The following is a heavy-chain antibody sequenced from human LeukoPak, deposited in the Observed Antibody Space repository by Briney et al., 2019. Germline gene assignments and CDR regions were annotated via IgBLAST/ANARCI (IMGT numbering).Heavy chain of an antibody. V-gene: IGHV4-59*01. CDR3: ARDRGSGSIFDY. J-gene: IGHJ4*02. CDR2: IYYSGST. D-gene: IGHD3-10*01. CDR1: GGSISSYY. Sequence: SETLSLTCTVSGGSISSYYWSWIRQPPGKGLEWIGYIYYSGSTNYNPSLKSRVTISADTSKNQFSLKLSSVTAADTAVYYCARDRGSGSIFDYWGQGTLVTVSS.